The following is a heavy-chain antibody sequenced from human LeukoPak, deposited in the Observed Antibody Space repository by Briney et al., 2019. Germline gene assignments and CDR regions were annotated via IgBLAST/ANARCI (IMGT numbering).Heavy chain of an antibody. CDR3: AKLEGEWFYFDY. J-gene: IGHJ4*02. D-gene: IGHD3-3*01. V-gene: IGHV3-23*01. CDR1: SXXA. Sequence: SXXAXXWVXQAXGXGLEWVSAISGSGGSTYYADSVKGRFTISRDNSKNTLYLQMNSLRAEDTAVYYCAKLEGEWFYFDYWGQGTLVTVSS. CDR2: ISGSGGST.